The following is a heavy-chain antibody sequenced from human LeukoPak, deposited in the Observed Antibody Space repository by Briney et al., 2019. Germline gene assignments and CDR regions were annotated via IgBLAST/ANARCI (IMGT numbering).Heavy chain of an antibody. Sequence: SVKVSCKASGGTFSSYTISWVRQAPGQGLEWMGRIIPILGIANYAQKFQGRVTITADKSTSTAYMELRSLRSDDMSVYYCARVDAVLIPDNWFDPWGQGTLVTVSS. D-gene: IGHD2-21*01. CDR2: IIPILGIA. CDR1: GGTFSSYT. V-gene: IGHV1-69*02. J-gene: IGHJ5*02. CDR3: ARVDAVLIPDNWFDP.